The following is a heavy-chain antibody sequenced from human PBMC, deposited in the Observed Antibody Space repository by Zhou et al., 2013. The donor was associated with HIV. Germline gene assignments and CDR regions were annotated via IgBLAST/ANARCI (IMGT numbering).Heavy chain of an antibody. V-gene: IGHV1-2*02. CDR3: VRYGDYTPFDY. CDR1: GYTFTIYY. D-gene: IGHD4-17*01. CDR2: IRPDNGAT. Sequence: QVQLVQSGAEVKKPGASVKVSCKASGYTFTIYYMHWVRQAPGQGLEWMGWIRPDNGATKSAQKFQGRVTMTRDASINTAYLALSGLISDDAAVYYCVRYGDYTPFDYWGQGTLLTVSS. J-gene: IGHJ4*02.